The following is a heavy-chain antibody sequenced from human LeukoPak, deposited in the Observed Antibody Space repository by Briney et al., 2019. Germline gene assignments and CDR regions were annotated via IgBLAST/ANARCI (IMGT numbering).Heavy chain of an antibody. D-gene: IGHD1-26*01. Sequence: PSQTLSLTCTVSGGSMSSGSSYWSWIRQPAGKGLEWIGRVYISGSTNYNPSLKSRVTISVDTSKNQFSLKLSSVTAADTAVYYCARDSRSPRGDYMDVWGKGTTVTVSS. J-gene: IGHJ6*03. CDR3: ARDSRSPRGDYMDV. CDR2: VYISGST. V-gene: IGHV4-61*02. CDR1: GGSMSSGSSY.